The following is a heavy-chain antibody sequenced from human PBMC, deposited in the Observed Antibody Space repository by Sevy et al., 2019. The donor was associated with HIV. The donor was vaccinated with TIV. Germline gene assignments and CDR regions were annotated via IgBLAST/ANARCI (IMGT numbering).Heavy chain of an antibody. V-gene: IGHV3-20*01. CDR1: GFTFDDYG. CDR3: ARTNLSYYYMDV. CDR2: INWNGGST. D-gene: IGHD2-8*01. J-gene: IGHJ6*03. Sequence: GGSLRLSCAASGFTFDDYGMSWVRQAPGKGLEWVSGINWNGGSTGYADSVKARFTISRDNAKNSLYLQMNSLRAEDTALYHCARTNLSYYYMDVWGKWTTVTVSS.